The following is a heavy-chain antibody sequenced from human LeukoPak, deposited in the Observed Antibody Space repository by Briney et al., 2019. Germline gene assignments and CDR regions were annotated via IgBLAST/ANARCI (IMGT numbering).Heavy chain of an antibody. V-gene: IGHV4-59*01. Sequence: SETLSLTCTVSGGSIRSFFWSWLRQPPGKPLEWLGHIYHTGSTNYNPSLKSRVTISVDTSKNQFSLKLSSVTAADTAVYYCARTYCGGDCYDYWGQGTLVTVSS. CDR1: GGSIRSFF. CDR3: ARTYCGGDCYDY. J-gene: IGHJ4*02. CDR2: IYHTGST. D-gene: IGHD2-21*01.